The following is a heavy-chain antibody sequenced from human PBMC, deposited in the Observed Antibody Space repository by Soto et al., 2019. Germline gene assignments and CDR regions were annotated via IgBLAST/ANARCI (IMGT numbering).Heavy chain of an antibody. V-gene: IGHV1-69*01. CDR2: IIPIFGTA. CDR3: ARSGQWLVPPSTYYYYYGMDV. D-gene: IGHD6-19*01. J-gene: IGHJ6*02. Sequence: QVQLVQSGAEVKKPGSSVKVSCKASGGTFSSYAICWVRQAPGQGLEWMGGIIPIFGTANYAQKFQGRVTITADESTSTAYMELSSLRSEDTAVYYCARSGQWLVPPSTYYYYYGMDVWGQGTTVTVSS. CDR1: GGTFSSYA.